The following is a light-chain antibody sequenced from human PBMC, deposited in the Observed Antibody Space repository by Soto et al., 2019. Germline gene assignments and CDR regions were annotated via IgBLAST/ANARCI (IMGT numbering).Light chain of an antibody. CDR1: SSNIVSNT. CDR3: VAWDDSLNGYVV. CDR2: SNN. J-gene: IGLJ2*01. Sequence: QSVLTQPPSASGTPGQRVTISCSGSSSNIVSNTVNWYQQLPGTAPKLVIYSNNQRPSGVPDRVSGSKSGTSASLAISGLQSEDEADYYCVAWDDSLNGYVVFGGGTKLTVL. V-gene: IGLV1-44*01.